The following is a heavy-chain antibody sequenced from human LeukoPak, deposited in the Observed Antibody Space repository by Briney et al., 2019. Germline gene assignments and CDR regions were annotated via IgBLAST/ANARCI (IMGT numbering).Heavy chain of an antibody. CDR1: GGSFSGYY. D-gene: IGHD4/OR15-4a*01. CDR2: TNHSGST. J-gene: IGHJ4*02. CDR3: ARGSRSVLYFNY. Sequence: SETLSLTCAVYGGSFSGYYWSWLRQPPGKGLEWIGETNHSGSTNYNPSLKSRVTISVDTSKNQFSLKLSSVTAADTAVYYCARGSRSVLYFNYWGQGTLVTVSS. V-gene: IGHV4-34*01.